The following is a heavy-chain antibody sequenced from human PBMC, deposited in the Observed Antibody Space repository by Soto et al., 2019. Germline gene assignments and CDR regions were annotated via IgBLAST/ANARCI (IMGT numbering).Heavy chain of an antibody. CDR1: CYTFSAFW. Sequence: GESLKISCQASCYTFSAFWITWVLQMPGKGLEWMATSDPRDSYSNYSLSFQGHFTISAYKSIGSAYLHLSTLDASALAIYSCARISTGFCTKTTCQHYFGMDVWGQGTTVTVSS. V-gene: IGHV5-10-1*01. CDR3: ARISTGFCTKTTCQHYFGMDV. J-gene: IGHJ6*02. D-gene: IGHD2-8*01. CDR2: SDPRDSYS.